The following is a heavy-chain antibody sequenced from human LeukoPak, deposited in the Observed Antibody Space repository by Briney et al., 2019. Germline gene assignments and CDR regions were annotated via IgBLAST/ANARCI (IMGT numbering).Heavy chain of an antibody. CDR1: GFTFSSYW. CDR2: INTDGSST. CDR3: ARGPWGSSNWFDP. Sequence: GGSLRLSCAASGFTFSSYWMHWVRQGPGKGLVWVSRINTDGSSTSHADSVKGRFTISRDNTKNMVYLQMNSLRAEDTAVYYCARGPWGSSNWFDPWGQGTLVSLSS. V-gene: IGHV3-74*01. J-gene: IGHJ5*02. D-gene: IGHD2-15*01.